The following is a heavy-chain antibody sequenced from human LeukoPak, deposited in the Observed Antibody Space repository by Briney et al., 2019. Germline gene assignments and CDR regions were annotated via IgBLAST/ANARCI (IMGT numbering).Heavy chain of an antibody. CDR2: IIPIFGTA. CDR3: ARSYERGGGSYWRYDYFDY. D-gene: IGHD2-15*01. CDR1: GGTFSSYA. Sequence: VKVSCKASGGTFSSYAISWVRQAPGQGLEWMGGIIPIFGTANYAQKFQGRVTITADESTSTAYMELSSLRSEDTAVYYCARSYERGGGSYWRYDYFDYWGQGTLVTVSS. J-gene: IGHJ4*02. V-gene: IGHV1-69*13.